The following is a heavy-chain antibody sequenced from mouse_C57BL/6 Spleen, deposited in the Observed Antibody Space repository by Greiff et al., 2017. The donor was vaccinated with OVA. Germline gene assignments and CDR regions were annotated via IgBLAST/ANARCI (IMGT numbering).Heavy chain of an antibody. Sequence: EVHLVESGGGLVKPGGSLKLSCAASGFTFSDYGMHWVRQAPEKGLEWVAYISSGSSTIYYADTVKGRFTISRDNAKNTLFLQMTSLRSEDTAMYYCAREIYYYGSSPSFYAMDYWGQGTSVTVSS. CDR3: AREIYYYGSSPSFYAMDY. D-gene: IGHD1-1*01. V-gene: IGHV5-17*01. J-gene: IGHJ4*01. CDR2: ISSGSSTI. CDR1: GFTFSDYG.